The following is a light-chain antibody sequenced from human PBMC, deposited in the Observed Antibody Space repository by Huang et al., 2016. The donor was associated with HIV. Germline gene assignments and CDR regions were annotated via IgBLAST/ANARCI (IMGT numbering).Light chain of an antibody. V-gene: IGKV4-1*01. CDR3: QQYFSIPLT. CDR1: QSVLYSSNNKNY. J-gene: IGKJ4*01. CDR2: WAS. Sequence: DIMMTQSPDSLAVSLGERATINCKSSQSVLYSSNNKNYLAWYQQKPGQPPKLLIYWASTRESGVPDRFSGSGSGTDFTLTISSLQADDVAVYYCQQYFSIPLTFGGGTKVEIK.